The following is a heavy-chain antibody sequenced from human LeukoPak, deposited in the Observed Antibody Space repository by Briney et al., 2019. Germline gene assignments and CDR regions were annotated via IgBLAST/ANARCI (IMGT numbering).Heavy chain of an antibody. D-gene: IGHD1-14*01. V-gene: IGHV3-74*01. CDR2: INTDGSST. CDR1: RFTLSSYW. Sequence: GGSLRLSCAASRFTLSSYWMHWVRKAPGKGLVWVSRINTDGSSTNYADSVKGRFTISSDNAMNTLYLQMNNLRAEDTAVYYCASRTGVYWGRGTLVSVSS. CDR3: ASRTGVY. J-gene: IGHJ4*02.